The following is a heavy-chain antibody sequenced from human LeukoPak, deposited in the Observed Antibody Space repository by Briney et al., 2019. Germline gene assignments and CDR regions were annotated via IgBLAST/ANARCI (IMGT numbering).Heavy chain of an antibody. Sequence: PGGSLRLSCAASGFTFSTSNMNRVRQAPGKGLEWVSSITSGSSYIYYADSVKGRFTISRDNAKKSLYLQMNSLRAEDTAVYFCARDTGALDSWGQGTLVTVSS. CDR2: ITSGSSYI. CDR1: GFTFSTSN. CDR3: ARDTGALDS. J-gene: IGHJ4*02. D-gene: IGHD2-8*02. V-gene: IGHV3-21*01.